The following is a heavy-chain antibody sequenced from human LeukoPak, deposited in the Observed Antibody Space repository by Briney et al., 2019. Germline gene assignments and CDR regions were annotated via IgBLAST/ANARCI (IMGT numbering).Heavy chain of an antibody. Sequence: SETLSLTCTVSGGSISSGDYYWSWIRQPPGKGLEWIGYIYYSGSTYYNPSLKSRVTISVDTSKNQFSLKLSSVTAADTAVYYCARGQAVLRFLEWFDYWGQGTPVTVSS. CDR1: GGSISSGDYY. J-gene: IGHJ5*01. D-gene: IGHD3-3*01. CDR2: IYYSGST. V-gene: IGHV4-30-4*08. CDR3: ARGQAVLRFLEWFDY.